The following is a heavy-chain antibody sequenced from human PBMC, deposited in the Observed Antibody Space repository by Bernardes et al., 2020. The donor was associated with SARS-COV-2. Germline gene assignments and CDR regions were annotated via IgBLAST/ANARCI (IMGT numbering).Heavy chain of an antibody. CDR3: ARVQATDGDVDAFDM. Sequence: GGSLRLSCAASGFSFSSYWMSWVRQAPGKGLEWVANIKQDGSDKYYVDSVKGRFTISRDNAKNSLYLQMNSLRAEDTAVYYCARVQATDGDVDAFDMWGPGTTVNVSS. CDR1: GFSFSSYW. J-gene: IGHJ3*02. D-gene: IGHD4-17*01. CDR2: IKQDGSDK. V-gene: IGHV3-7*01.